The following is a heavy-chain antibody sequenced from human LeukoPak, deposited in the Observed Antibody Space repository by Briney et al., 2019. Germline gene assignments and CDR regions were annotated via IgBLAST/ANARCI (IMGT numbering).Heavy chain of an antibody. Sequence: SETLSLTCTVSGGSINNSYWTWIRQPPGKGLEWIGHIYYSGSTNYSPSLKSRVTISVDTSKNQFSLKLSSVTAADTAVYYCARLSSLANIAARGLTWLDPWGQGSLVTVSS. V-gene: IGHV4-59*01. CDR1: GGSINNSY. CDR2: IYYSGST. J-gene: IGHJ5*02. D-gene: IGHD6-6*01. CDR3: ARLSSLANIAARGLTWLDP.